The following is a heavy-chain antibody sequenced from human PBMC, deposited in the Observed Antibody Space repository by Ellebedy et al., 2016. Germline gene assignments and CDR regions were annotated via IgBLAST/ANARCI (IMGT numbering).Heavy chain of an antibody. D-gene: IGHD6-13*01. Sequence: GESLKISCVVSGFTFSDYWMSWVRQAPGMGLEWVANIKQDGSEKYYVDSVKGRFTISRDNAKNSLYLQMNSLRAEDTAVYYCARRTYYSSTWDPSIDPWGQGTLVSVSS. CDR1: GFTFSDYW. CDR2: IKQDGSEK. J-gene: IGHJ5*02. CDR3: ARRTYYSSTWDPSIDP. V-gene: IGHV3-7*01.